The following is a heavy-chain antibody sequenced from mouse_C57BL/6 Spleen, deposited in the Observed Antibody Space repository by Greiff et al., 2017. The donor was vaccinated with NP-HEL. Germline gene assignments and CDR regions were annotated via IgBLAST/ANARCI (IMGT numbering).Heavy chain of an antibody. V-gene: IGHV14-4*01. CDR3: TTGGLRRGWFAY. J-gene: IGHJ3*01. D-gene: IGHD2-4*01. CDR2: IDPENGDT. Sequence: EVQLQQSGAELVRPGASVKLSCTASGFNIKDDYMHWVKQRPEQGLEWIGWIDPENGDTEYASKFQGKATITADTSSNTAYLQLSSLTAEDTAVYYCTTGGLRRGWFAYWGQGTLVTVSA. CDR1: GFNIKDDY.